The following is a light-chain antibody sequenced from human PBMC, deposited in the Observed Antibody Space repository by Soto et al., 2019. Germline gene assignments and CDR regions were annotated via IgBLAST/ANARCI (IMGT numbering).Light chain of an antibody. CDR1: SSDVGGYNY. Sequence: QSALTQPASVSGSPGQSITISCTGTSSDVGGYNYVSWYQQYPGKAPKLMIYEVSNRPSGVSNRFPDSKSGNTASLTISGLQAEDEADYYCSSYTSSSTPLFGGGTKLTVL. V-gene: IGLV2-14*01. CDR2: EVS. J-gene: IGLJ2*01. CDR3: SSYTSSSTPL.